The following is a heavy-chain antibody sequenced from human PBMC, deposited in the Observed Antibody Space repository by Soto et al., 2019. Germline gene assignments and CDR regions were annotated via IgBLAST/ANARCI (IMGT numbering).Heavy chain of an antibody. Sequence: ASVKVSCKASGYTFTGYYMHWVRQAPGQGLEWMGWINPNSGGTNYAQKFQGRVTMTRDTSISTAYMELSRLRSDDTAVYYCARGLRWNDPHYYYYYGMDVWGQGTTVTVSS. D-gene: IGHD1-1*01. CDR3: ARGLRWNDPHYYYYYGMDV. V-gene: IGHV1-2*02. CDR2: INPNSGGT. CDR1: GYTFTGYY. J-gene: IGHJ6*02.